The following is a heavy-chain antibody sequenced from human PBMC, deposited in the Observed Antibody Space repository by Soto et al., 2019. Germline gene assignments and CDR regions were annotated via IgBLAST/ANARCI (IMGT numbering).Heavy chain of an antibody. J-gene: IGHJ4*02. CDR1: GFTFSNAW. Sequence: EVQLVESGGGLVKPGGSLRLSCAASGFTFSNAWMSWVRQAPGKGLEWVGRIKSKTDGGTIDYAAPVKGRFTISRDDSKNTLYLQMNSLKTEDTAVYYCTTSIVVVPAAMLDDYWGQGTLVTVSS. V-gene: IGHV3-15*01. D-gene: IGHD2-2*01. CDR2: IKSKTDGGTI. CDR3: TTSIVVVPAAMLDDY.